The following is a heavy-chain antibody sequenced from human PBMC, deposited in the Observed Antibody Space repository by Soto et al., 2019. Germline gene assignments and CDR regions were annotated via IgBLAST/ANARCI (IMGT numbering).Heavy chain of an antibody. V-gene: IGHV4-30-4*01. CDR2: IYRTGTT. CDR1: GGSISSIDYF. D-gene: IGHD2-2*01. J-gene: IGHJ5*02. CDR3: ARVMAAMQNWLDP. Sequence: PSETLSLTCSVSGGSISSIDYFWSWIRQPPGKGLEWIGFIYRTGTTYYNPSLRSRVTISIDTSKSQFSMKLNSVTAADTAVYYCARVMAAMQNWLDPWGQGTQVTVSS.